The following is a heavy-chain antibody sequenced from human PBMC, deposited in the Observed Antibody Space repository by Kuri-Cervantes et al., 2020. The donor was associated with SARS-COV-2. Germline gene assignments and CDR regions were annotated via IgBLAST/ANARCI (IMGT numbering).Heavy chain of an antibody. Sequence: GGSLRLSCAASGFTFSSYAMSWVRQAPGKGLEWVSAISGSGGSTYYADSVMGRFTISRDNAKKPLYLQMNSLRAEDTAVYYCARVYRTTDAVYYYYGMDVWGQGTTVTVSS. CDR3: ARVYRTTDAVYYYYGMDV. CDR1: GFTFSSYA. D-gene: IGHD3-16*02. CDR2: ISGSGGST. V-gene: IGHV3-23*01. J-gene: IGHJ6*02.